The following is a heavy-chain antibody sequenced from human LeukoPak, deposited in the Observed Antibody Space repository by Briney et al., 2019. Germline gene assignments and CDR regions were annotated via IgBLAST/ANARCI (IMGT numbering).Heavy chain of an antibody. CDR3: ARDGYYYDSSGY. V-gene: IGHV1-8*01. CDR2: TNPNSGNT. D-gene: IGHD3-22*01. J-gene: IGHJ4*02. CDR1: GYTFTSYD. Sequence: VSVKVSCKASGYTFTSYDVNWVRQATGQGLEWMGWTNPNSGNTGYAQKFQGRVTMTRNTSITTAYMELSSLRSEDTAVYYCARDGYYYDSSGYWGQGTLVTVSS.